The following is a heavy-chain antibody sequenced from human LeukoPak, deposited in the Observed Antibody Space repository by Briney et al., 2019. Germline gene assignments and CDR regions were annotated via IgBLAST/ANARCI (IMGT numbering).Heavy chain of an antibody. CDR3: QVAGMSGYYYYMDV. CDR2: IYSGGDT. J-gene: IGHJ6*03. V-gene: IGHV3-53*05. D-gene: IGHD6-19*01. Sequence: GGSLRLSCAASGFIVSGTYMTWVRQAPGKGLECVSIIYSGGDTYYTDSVKGRFSVSRDNSKNTLVLQMNNLESEDTAVHYCQVAGMSGYYYYMDVWGKGTTVTVSS. CDR1: GFIVSGTY.